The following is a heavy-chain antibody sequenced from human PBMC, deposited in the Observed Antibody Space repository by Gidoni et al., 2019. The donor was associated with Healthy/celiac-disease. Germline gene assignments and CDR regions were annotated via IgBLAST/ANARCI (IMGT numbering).Heavy chain of an antibody. D-gene: IGHD5-18*01. CDR2: IYPGDSDT. V-gene: IGHV5-51*01. CDR3: ARPYGYGEAYWYFDL. CDR1: GYSFTSYW. J-gene: IGHJ2*01. Sequence: EVQLVQSGAEVKKPGASLKISCKGSGYSFTSYWIGWVRQMPGKGLEWMGIIYPGDSDTRYSPSFQGQGTISADKSISTAYLQWSSLKASDTAMFYCARPYGYGEAYWYFDLWGRGTLVTVSS.